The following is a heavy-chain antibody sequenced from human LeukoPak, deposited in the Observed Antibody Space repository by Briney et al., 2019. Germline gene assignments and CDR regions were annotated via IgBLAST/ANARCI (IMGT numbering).Heavy chain of an antibody. J-gene: IGHJ4*02. CDR3: ARLHLVSSGWYPMADS. D-gene: IGHD6-19*01. CDR1: GGSFSGYY. V-gene: IGHV4-34*01. CDR2: INHSGST. Sequence: KSSETLSLTCAVYGGSFSGYYWSWIRQPPGKGLEWIGEINHSGSTNYTPSLKSRVTISVDTSKNQFSLKLSSVTAADTAVYYCARLHLVSSGWYPMADSWGQGTLVTVSS.